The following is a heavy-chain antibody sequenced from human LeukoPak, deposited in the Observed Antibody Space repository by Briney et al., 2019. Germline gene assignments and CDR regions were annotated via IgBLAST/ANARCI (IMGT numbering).Heavy chain of an antibody. V-gene: IGHV5-51*01. Sequence: GESLKISCKGSGYRFTNYWIGWVRQMPGKGLEWMGIIYPGDSDTRYSPSFQGQVTISADKSISTAYLRWSSLKASDTAMYYCAREHSWTDQGSDYWGQGTLVTVSS. CDR3: AREHSWTDQGSDY. CDR1: GYRFTNYW. CDR2: IYPGDSDT. D-gene: IGHD3/OR15-3a*01. J-gene: IGHJ4*02.